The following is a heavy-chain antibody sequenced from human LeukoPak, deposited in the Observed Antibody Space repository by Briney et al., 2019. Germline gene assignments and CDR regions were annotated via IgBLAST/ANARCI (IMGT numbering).Heavy chain of an antibody. Sequence: SETLSLTCTVSGGSISSYYWSWIRQPAGKGLEWIGRIYTSGSTNYNPSLKSRVTMSVDTSKNQFSLKLSSVTAADTAVYYCARDLYYYDSSGYYIFDYWGQGTLVTVSS. CDR3: ARDLYYYDSSGYYIFDY. D-gene: IGHD3-22*01. V-gene: IGHV4-4*07. CDR1: GGSISSYY. J-gene: IGHJ4*02. CDR2: IYTSGST.